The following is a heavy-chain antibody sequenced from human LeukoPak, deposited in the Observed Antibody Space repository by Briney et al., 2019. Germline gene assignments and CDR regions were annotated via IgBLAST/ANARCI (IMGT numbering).Heavy chain of an antibody. Sequence: SVKVSCKASGGTFSSYAISWVRQAPGQGLEWMGGIIPIFGTANYAQKFQGRVTITADESTSTAYMELSSLRSEDTAVYYCARSIVATVEMSDYWGQGTLVTVSS. V-gene: IGHV1-69*01. J-gene: IGHJ4*02. CDR3: ARSIVATVEMSDY. CDR1: GGTFSSYA. CDR2: IIPIFGTA. D-gene: IGHD5-12*01.